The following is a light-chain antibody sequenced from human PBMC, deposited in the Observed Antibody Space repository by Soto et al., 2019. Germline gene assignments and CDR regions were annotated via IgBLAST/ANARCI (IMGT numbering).Light chain of an antibody. J-gene: IGKJ1*01. V-gene: IGKV3-20*01. Sequence: EIVLTQSPGTLSLSPGERATLSCRASQSVSSSYLAWYQQIPGQAPRLLIYHASSRATGIPDRFSGSGSGTDFTLTISRLEPEDFAVYYFQQYDSSTTFGQGTKVEIK. CDR2: HAS. CDR1: QSVSSSY. CDR3: QQYDSSTT.